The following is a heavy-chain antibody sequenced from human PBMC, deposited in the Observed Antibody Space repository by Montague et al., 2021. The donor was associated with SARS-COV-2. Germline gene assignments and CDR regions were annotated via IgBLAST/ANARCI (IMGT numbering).Heavy chain of an antibody. CDR3: ARDPLMVRGVSVYGMDV. J-gene: IGHJ6*02. Sequence: SETLSLTCTVSGGSISSYYWSWIRQPPGKGLEWIGYIYYSGSTNYNPSLKSRVTISVDTSKNQFSLELSSVTAADTAVYYCARDPLMVRGVSVYGMDVWGQGTTVTVSS. V-gene: IGHV4-59*01. CDR2: IYYSGST. CDR1: GGSISSYY. D-gene: IGHD3-10*01.